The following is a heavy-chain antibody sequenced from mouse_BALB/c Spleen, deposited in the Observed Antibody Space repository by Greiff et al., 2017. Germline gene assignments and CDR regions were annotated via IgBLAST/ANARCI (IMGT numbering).Heavy chain of an antibody. CDR1: CYTFTSYW. D-gene: IGHD2-14*01. J-gene: IGHJ4*01. V-gene: IGHV1-7*01. Sequence: QVQLQQSGAELAKPGASVKMSCKASCYTFTSYWMHWVKQRPGQGLEWIGYINPSTGYTEYNQKFKDKATLTADKSSSTAYMQLSSLTSEDSAVYYCARKGRYDHAMDYWGQGTSVTVSS. CDR3: ARKGRYDHAMDY. CDR2: INPSTGYT.